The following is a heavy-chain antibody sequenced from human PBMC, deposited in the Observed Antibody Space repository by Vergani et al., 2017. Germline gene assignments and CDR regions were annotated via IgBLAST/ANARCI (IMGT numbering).Heavy chain of an antibody. Sequence: QLQLQESGPRLVKPSETLSLPCSLSGMSISNNNYYWGWIRQPPGKGLEWIGSIYDSRNNNYSPSLKSRVSISVDTSKNQFSLNLTSVTAADTAVYYCAKHLRQLARNDVFDIWGHGTLVTVSS. CDR2: IYDSRNN. CDR1: GMSISNNNYY. CDR3: AKHLRQLARNDVFDI. V-gene: IGHV4-39*01. D-gene: IGHD6-6*01. J-gene: IGHJ3*02.